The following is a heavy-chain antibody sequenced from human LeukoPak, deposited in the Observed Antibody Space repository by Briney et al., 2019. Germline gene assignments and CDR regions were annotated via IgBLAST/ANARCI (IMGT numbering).Heavy chain of an antibody. J-gene: IGHJ4*02. Sequence: SETLSLTCSVSGVSIRSYSWSWIRQPSGKGLEWIGRIQTSGSTNYNPSLRSRVTMSVDTSKNQFSLQLSSVTAADTAVYYCAREEEGDYSDYFDYWGQGTLVTVSS. CDR3: AREEEGDYSDYFDY. CDR2: IQTSGST. D-gene: IGHD2-15*01. CDR1: GVSIRSYS. V-gene: IGHV4-4*07.